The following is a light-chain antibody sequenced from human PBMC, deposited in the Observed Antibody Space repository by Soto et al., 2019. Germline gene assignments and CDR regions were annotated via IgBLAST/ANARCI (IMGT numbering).Light chain of an antibody. CDR2: AGS. J-gene: IGKJ1*01. Sequence: DIQMAQSPSSLAASVGDRVTITCRARQSISSWLAWYQQKPGKAPKRLSYAGSSLESGVPSRFSGRGSGPEFTLTISSLQPDDFATYYCQQYNSYSGTFGQGTKVDIK. CDR1: QSISSW. CDR3: QQYNSYSGT. V-gene: IGKV1-5*01.